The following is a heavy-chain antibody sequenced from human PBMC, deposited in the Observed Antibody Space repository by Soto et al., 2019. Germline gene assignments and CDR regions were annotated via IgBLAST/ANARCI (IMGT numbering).Heavy chain of an antibody. Sequence: QVQLVQSGAEVKKPWSSVKVSCKASGGTFSSYALSWVRQAPGQGLEWMGGIIPIFGTANYAQKIQGKVTITEDKSTSTAYMELSSLRSEDTAVYYCAKPEGYCSGGSCRDYYYYGMDVWGQRTTVTVSS. J-gene: IGHJ6*02. CDR3: AKPEGYCSGGSCRDYYYYGMDV. D-gene: IGHD2-15*01. CDR1: GGTFSSYA. CDR2: IIPIFGTA. V-gene: IGHV1-69*06.